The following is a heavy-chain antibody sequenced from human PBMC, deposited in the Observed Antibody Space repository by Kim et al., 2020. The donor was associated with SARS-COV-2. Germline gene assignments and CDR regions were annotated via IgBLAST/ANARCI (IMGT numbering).Heavy chain of an antibody. CDR2: ST. J-gene: IGHJ4*02. Sequence: STSHADSVEGRFTISRDTAKNTLYLQMNSLRAEDTAVYYCARVETYDFDYWGQGTLVTVSS. CDR3: ARVETYDFDY. D-gene: IGHD1-1*01. V-gene: IGHV3-74*01.